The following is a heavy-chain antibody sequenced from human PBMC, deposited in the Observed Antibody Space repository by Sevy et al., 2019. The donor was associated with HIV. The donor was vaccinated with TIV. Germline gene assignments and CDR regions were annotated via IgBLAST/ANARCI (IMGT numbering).Heavy chain of an antibody. J-gene: IGHJ4*02. Sequence: GGSLRLSCAASGFSFSSYSMNWVRQAPGKGLEWVSYISSSSSNMYYADSVKGRFTISRDNAKNSLYLQMNSLRDGDTAVYYCARDSGYSFDYWGQGTLVTVSS. D-gene: IGHD5-18*01. CDR2: ISSSSSNM. V-gene: IGHV3-48*02. CDR1: GFSFSSYS. CDR3: ARDSGYSFDY.